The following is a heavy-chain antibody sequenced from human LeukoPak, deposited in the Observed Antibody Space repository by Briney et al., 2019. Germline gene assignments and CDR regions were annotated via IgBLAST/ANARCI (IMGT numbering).Heavy chain of an antibody. D-gene: IGHD3-22*01. CDR3: ARYSSWDAFDI. V-gene: IGHV1-2*02. Sequence: ASVKVSCKASGYTFTGYYMHWVRQAPGQGLEWMGWINPNSGGTKYAQKFQGRVTMTRDTSISTAYMELSRLRSDDTAVYYCARYSSWDAFDIWGQGTMVTVSS. CDR2: INPNSGGT. CDR1: GYTFTGYY. J-gene: IGHJ3*02.